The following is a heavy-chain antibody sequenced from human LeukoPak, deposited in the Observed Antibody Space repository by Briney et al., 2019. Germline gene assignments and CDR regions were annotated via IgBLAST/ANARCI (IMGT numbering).Heavy chain of an antibody. Sequence: TLSLTCADSGGSISSGGYSWSWIRQPPGKGLEWIGYIYHSGSTYYNPSLKSRVTISVDRSKNQFSLKLSSVTAADTAVYYCARGDNWNYNFDYWGQGTLVTVSS. V-gene: IGHV4-30-2*01. D-gene: IGHD1-7*01. J-gene: IGHJ4*02. CDR2: IYHSGST. CDR3: ARGDNWNYNFDY. CDR1: GGSISSGGYS.